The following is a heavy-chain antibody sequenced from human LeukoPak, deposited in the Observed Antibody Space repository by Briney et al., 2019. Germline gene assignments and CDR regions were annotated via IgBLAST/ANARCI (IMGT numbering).Heavy chain of an antibody. J-gene: IGHJ4*02. CDR3: ARETSIAARRYFDY. V-gene: IGHV4-38-2*02. CDR2: IYTSGTT. CDR1: GYSISSGYY. Sequence: SETLSLTCAVSGYSISSGYYWGWIRQPPGKGLEWIGRIYTSGTTNYNPSLKSRVTMSVDTSRNQFSLKLSSVTAADTAVYYCARETSIAARRYFDYWGQGTLVTVSS. D-gene: IGHD6-6*01.